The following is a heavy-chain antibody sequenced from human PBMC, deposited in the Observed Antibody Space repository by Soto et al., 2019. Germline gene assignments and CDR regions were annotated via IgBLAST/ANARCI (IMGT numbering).Heavy chain of an antibody. CDR2: ISGSGGST. CDR1: GFTFSSYA. Sequence: GGSLRLSCAASGFTFSSYAMSWVRQAPGKGLEWVSAISGSGGSTYYADSVKGRFTISRDNSKNTLYLQMNSLRAEDTAVYYCAKDPFLEWLLEPSAEYFQHWGQGTLVTVSS. D-gene: IGHD3-3*01. CDR3: AKDPFLEWLLEPSAEYFQH. J-gene: IGHJ1*01. V-gene: IGHV3-23*01.